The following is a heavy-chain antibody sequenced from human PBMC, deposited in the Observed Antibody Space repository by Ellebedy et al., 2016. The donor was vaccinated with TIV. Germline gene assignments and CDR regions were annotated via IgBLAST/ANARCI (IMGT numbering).Heavy chain of an antibody. D-gene: IGHD3-22*01. Sequence: GESLKISCAASGFTFSSFAMHWVRQAPGKGLEWLSVISGDSSSTYHADSVKGRFTIIRDNSKNTLYLQMNRLRTEDTAVYLCAKGSSSGFNYDRVGFEYWGQGTLVTVSS. CDR2: ISGDSSST. V-gene: IGHV3-23*01. CDR3: AKGSSSGFNYDRVGFEY. J-gene: IGHJ4*01. CDR1: GFTFSSFA.